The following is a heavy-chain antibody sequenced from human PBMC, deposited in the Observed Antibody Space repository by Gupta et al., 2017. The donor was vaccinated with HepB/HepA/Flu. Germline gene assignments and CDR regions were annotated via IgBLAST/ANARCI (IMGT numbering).Heavy chain of an antibody. D-gene: IGHD3-3*01. CDR1: GFTFSSYE. CDR2: ISSSGSTI. CDR3: AALPYDCWSGQRDYYYGMDV. V-gene: IGHV3-48*03. Sequence: EVQLVESGGGLVQPGGSLRLSCAASGFTFSSYEMNWVRQAPGKGLEWVSYISSSGSTIYYADSVKGRFTISRDNAKNSLYLQMNSLRAEDTAVYYCAALPYDCWSGQRDYYYGMDVWGQGTTVTVSS. J-gene: IGHJ6*02.